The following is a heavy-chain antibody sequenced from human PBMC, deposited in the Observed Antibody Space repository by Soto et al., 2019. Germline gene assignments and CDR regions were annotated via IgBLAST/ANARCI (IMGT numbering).Heavy chain of an antibody. Sequence: ASVKVSCKASVYTFTSYGISWVRQAPGQGLEWMGWISAYNGNTNYAQKLQGRVTMTTDTSTSTAYMELSSLRSDDTAVYYCARGRPTAHYYYYYYMDVWGQGSTFTVSS. D-gene: IGHD4-17*01. V-gene: IGHV1-18*01. J-gene: IGHJ6*03. CDR1: VYTFTSYG. CDR3: ARGRPTAHYYYYYYMDV. CDR2: ISAYNGNT.